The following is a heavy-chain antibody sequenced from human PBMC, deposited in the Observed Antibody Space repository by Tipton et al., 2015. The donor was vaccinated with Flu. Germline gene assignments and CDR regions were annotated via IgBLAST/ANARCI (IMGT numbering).Heavy chain of an antibody. CDR2: ITGSGDTT. J-gene: IGHJ5*01. CDR1: RFSFNTYA. D-gene: IGHD3-10*01. V-gene: IGHV3-23*01. Sequence: GSLRLSCSASRFSFNTYAMSWIRQAAGEGLEWVSAITGSGDTTYYADSVKGRFTVSRDNSKNTLHLQMDSLRPEDTAVYYCAKDRRSSRNYYSPYFFDSWGQGTLVTVSS. CDR3: AKDRRSSRNYYSPYFFDS.